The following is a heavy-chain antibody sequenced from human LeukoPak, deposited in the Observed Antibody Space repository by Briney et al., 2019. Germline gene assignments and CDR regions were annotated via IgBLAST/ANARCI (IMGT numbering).Heavy chain of an antibody. V-gene: IGHV3-30*02. Sequence: GGSLRLSCAASGFTFRSYGMHWVHQAPGKGLEWVAYIQNDGSNEQYADSVKGRFSISRDSSKNILYLQMNSLRAEDTAVYYCAKDRCSNGIGCYYYYMDVWGKGTTVTISS. D-gene: IGHD2-8*01. J-gene: IGHJ6*03. CDR1: GFTFRSYG. CDR2: IQNDGSNE. CDR3: AKDRCSNGIGCYYYYMDV.